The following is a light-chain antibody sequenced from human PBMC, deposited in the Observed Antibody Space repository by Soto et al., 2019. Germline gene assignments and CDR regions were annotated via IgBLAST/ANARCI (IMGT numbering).Light chain of an antibody. Sequence: EVVLTQSPGTLSLSPGERATLSCRASQSVSSNYLAWYQQKPGRAPRLLIFGAFFRATGIPDGFSGSASGTDFTLTISGLEPEDFAVYYCQQYDTAPLTFGGGTRVEI. CDR2: GAF. J-gene: IGKJ4*01. CDR1: QSVSSNY. V-gene: IGKV3-20*01. CDR3: QQYDTAPLT.